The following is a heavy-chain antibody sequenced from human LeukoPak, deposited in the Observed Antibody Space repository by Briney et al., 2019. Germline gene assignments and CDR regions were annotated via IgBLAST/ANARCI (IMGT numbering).Heavy chain of an antibody. J-gene: IGHJ6*03. CDR1: GYTFTSYG. CDR2: ISAYNGNT. D-gene: IGHD6-6*01. V-gene: IGHV1-18*01. Sequence: ASVKVSCKASGYTFTSYGISWVRQAPGQGLEWMGWISAYNGNTNYAQKLQGRVTMTTDTSTSTAYMELRSLRSDDTAVYYCAREARIAARSYYYYYMDVWGKGTTVTVSS. CDR3: AREARIAARSYYYYYMDV.